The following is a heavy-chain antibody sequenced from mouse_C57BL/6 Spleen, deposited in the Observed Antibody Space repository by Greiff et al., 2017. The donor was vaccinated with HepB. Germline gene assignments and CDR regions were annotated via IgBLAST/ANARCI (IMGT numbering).Heavy chain of an antibody. Sequence: EVNLVESGGGLVQPGGSLSLSCAASGFPFPDYYMSWVRQPLGKAIGWLGFIRNKANGYTTEYSSSVKGRFIITRDNSQSILYLQMNALRAVDSSTYYCARPYSNYGGVYAMDYWGQGTSVTVAS. J-gene: IGHJ4*01. V-gene: IGHV7-3*01. D-gene: IGHD2-5*01. CDR3: ARPYSNYGGVYAMDY. CDR2: IRNKANGYTT. CDR1: GFPFPDYY.